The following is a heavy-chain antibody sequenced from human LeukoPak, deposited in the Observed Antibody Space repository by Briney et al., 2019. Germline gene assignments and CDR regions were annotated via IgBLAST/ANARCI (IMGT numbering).Heavy chain of an antibody. J-gene: IGHJ4*02. CDR3: AKDLNVITMVRGVYFDY. V-gene: IGHV3-30*02. Sequence: GGSLRLSCAASGFTFSSYGMHWVRQAPGKGLEWVSFIRYDGSNEYYADSVRGRFTISRDNSKNTLYLQMNSLRAEDTAVYYCAKDLNVITMVRGVYFDYWGQGTLVTVSS. CDR2: IRYDGSNE. D-gene: IGHD3-10*01. CDR1: GFTFSSYG.